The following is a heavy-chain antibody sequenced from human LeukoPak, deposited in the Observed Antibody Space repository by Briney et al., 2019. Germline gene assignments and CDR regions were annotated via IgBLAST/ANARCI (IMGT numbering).Heavy chain of an antibody. CDR2: INHSGST. CDR3: ARGLIITMVRGVIGYYYGMDV. J-gene: IGHJ6*02. V-gene: IGHV4-34*01. Sequence: PSETLSLTCAVYGGSFSGYYWSWIRQPPGKGLEWIGEINHSGSTNYNPSLKSRVTISVDTSKNQVSLKLSSVTAADTAVYYCARGLIITMVRGVIGYYYGMDVWGQGTTVTVSS. CDR1: GGSFSGYY. D-gene: IGHD3-10*01.